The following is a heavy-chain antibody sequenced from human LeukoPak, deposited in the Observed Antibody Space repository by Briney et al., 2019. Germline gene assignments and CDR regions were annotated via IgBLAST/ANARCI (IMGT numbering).Heavy chain of an antibody. CDR1: GDSIRSGGYT. V-gene: IGHV4-30-2*01. J-gene: IGHJ5*02. Sequence: SQTLSLTCVVSGDSIRSGGYTWPWIRQAPGKGLEWIGYIYKSASTYYTPSLKSRVTISIDRSKNQFSLNLTSVTAADTAVYYCARGGGSFANYFDTWGQGTLVTVSS. D-gene: IGHD1-7*01. CDR2: IYKSAST. CDR3: ARGGGSFANYFDT.